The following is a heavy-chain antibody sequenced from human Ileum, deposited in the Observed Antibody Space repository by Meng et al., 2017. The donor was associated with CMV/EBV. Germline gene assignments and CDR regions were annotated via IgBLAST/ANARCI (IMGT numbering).Heavy chain of an antibody. D-gene: IGHD2-8*01. Sequence: GGSLRLSCTASGFTFCDYYINWIRQAPGKGLEWISYISNSGDTKNYADSVKGRFTISRDNVKNSVYLQLNSLTAEDTAVYYCARGLWVGWCTPIDCFNNWFDPWGQGTLVTVSS. V-gene: IGHV3-11*01. CDR3: ARGLWVGWCTPIDCFNNWFDP. CDR2: ISNSGDTK. J-gene: IGHJ5*02. CDR1: GFTFCDYY.